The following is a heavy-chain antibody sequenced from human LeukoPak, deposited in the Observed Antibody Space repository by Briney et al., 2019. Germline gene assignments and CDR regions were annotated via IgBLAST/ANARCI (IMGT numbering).Heavy chain of an antibody. J-gene: IGHJ6*03. Sequence: PGGSLRLSCAASGFTFSSYAIHWVRQAPGKGLEWVALIPYDGSNKYYADSVKGRFTISRDNSKNTLYLQMNSLRAEDTAVYYCARDYGSGSYWAFHYYYMDVWGKGTTVTVSS. CDR3: ARDYGSGSYWAFHYYYMDV. D-gene: IGHD3-10*01. V-gene: IGHV3-30*04. CDR1: GFTFSSYA. CDR2: IPYDGSNK.